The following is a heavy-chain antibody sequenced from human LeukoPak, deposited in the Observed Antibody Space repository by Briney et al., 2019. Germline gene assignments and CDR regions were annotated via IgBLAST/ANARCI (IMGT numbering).Heavy chain of an antibody. V-gene: IGHV4-34*01. CDR1: GGSFSGYY. Sequence: SETLSLTCAVYGGSFSGYYWSWTRQPPGKGLEWIGEINHSGSTNYNPSLKSRVTISVDTSKNQFSLKLSSVTAADTAVYYCARVKGCSGGSCYPRYYFDYWGQGTLVTVSS. J-gene: IGHJ4*02. D-gene: IGHD2-15*01. CDR2: INHSGST. CDR3: ARVKGCSGGSCYPRYYFDY.